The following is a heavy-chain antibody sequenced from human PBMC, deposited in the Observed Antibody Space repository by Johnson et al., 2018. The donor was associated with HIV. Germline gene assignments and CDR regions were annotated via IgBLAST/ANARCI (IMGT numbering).Heavy chain of an antibody. CDR2: ISGRGITI. J-gene: IGHJ3*01. D-gene: IGHD3-22*01. V-gene: IGHV3-11*04. Sequence: QVQLVESGGGLVKPGGSLRLSCAASGFTFSDSYMSWIRQAPGKGLEWVSYISGRGITIYYSDSVKGRFTISRDNAKNSLYLQMNRLGAEDTAMYYCASYVDDPGHVSMIPGGAFDVWGQGTMVTVSS. CDR1: GFTFSDSY. CDR3: ASYVDDPGHVSMIPGGAFDV.